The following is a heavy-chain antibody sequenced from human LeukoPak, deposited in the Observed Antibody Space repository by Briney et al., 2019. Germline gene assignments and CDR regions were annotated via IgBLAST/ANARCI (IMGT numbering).Heavy chain of an antibody. D-gene: IGHD6-19*01. V-gene: IGHV1-46*01. J-gene: IGHJ4*02. CDR2: INPSGGST. CDR3: ARGVPPASIAVAGTFDY. CDR1: GYTFTSYY. Sequence: VASVKGSCKASGYTFTSYYMHWVRQAPGQGLEWMGIINPSGGSTSYAQKFQGRVTMTRDMSTSTVYMELSSLRSEDTAVYYCARGVPPASIAVAGTFDYWGQGTLVTVSS.